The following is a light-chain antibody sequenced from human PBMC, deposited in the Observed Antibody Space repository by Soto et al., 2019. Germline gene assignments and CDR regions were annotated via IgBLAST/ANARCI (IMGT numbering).Light chain of an antibody. CDR3: QQYDNLPLT. V-gene: IGKV1-33*01. CDR1: QDMTNY. Sequence: DIPMTQSPSSLSASVGDRVTIXXQTSQDMTNYLNWCRQKPGKAPNIXIYDASNLETGVPSRFSGSGSGTDFTFTISSLQPEDIATYYCQQYDNLPLTFGGGTKVDIK. J-gene: IGKJ4*01. CDR2: DAS.